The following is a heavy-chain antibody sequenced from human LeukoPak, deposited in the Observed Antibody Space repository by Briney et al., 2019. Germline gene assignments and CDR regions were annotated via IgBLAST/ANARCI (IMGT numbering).Heavy chain of an antibody. V-gene: IGHV3-23*01. D-gene: IGHD6-13*01. CDR3: AKDPSSTWFGDYFDY. Sequence: GGSLRLSCAASGFTFSSYAMSWVRQAPGKGLEWVSAISGSGGSTYYADSVKGRFTISRDNAKNSLYLQMNSLRAEDTAVYYCAKDPSSTWFGDYFDYWGQGTLVTVSS. J-gene: IGHJ4*02. CDR2: ISGSGGST. CDR1: GFTFSSYA.